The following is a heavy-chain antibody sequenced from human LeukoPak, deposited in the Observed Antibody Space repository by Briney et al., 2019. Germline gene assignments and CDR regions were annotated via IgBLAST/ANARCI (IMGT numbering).Heavy chain of an antibody. V-gene: IGHV3-7*01. D-gene: IGHD3-10*01. CDR2: IKQDGSEK. CDR3: ASSPPFGGDGWFDP. J-gene: IGHJ5*02. Sequence: PGGSLRLSCAASGFTFSSYWMSWVRQAPGKGLEWVANIKQDGSEKYYVDSVKGRFTISRDNAKNSLYLQMNSLRAEDTAVYYCASSPPFGGDGWFDPWGQGTLVTVSS. CDR1: GFTFSSYW.